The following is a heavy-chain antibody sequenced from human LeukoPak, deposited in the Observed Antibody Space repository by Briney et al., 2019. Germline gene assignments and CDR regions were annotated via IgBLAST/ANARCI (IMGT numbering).Heavy chain of an antibody. CDR2: IIPIFGTT. CDR1: GGTFSSYA. J-gene: IGHJ5*02. Sequence: SVKVSCKASGGTFSSYAISWVRQAPGQGLEWMGGIIPIFGTTNYAQKFQGRVTITADKSTSTAYMELSSLRSEDTAVYYCARDNSVRDEAWWFNPWGQGTLVTVSS. D-gene: IGHD5-24*01. CDR3: ARDNSVRDEAWWFNP. V-gene: IGHV1-69*06.